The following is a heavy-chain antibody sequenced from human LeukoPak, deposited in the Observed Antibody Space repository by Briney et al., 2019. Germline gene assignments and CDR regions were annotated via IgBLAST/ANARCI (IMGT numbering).Heavy chain of an antibody. V-gene: IGHV3-48*02. Sequence: GGSLRLSCAASGFTFSSYSMNWVRQAPGKGLEWVSHISDGTSSNMYYADSVKGRFTISRDNAKNSLYLQMNSLRDEDTAVYYCARGNYYDTPWDYWGQGTLVTVSS. CDR2: ISDGTSSNM. CDR1: GFTFSSYS. J-gene: IGHJ4*02. CDR3: ARGNYYDTPWDY. D-gene: IGHD3-22*01.